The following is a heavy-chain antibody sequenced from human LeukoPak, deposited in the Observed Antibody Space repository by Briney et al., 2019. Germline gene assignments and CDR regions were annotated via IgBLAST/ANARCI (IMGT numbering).Heavy chain of an antibody. CDR2: ISYDGSNK. V-gene: IGHV3-30*03. D-gene: IGHD3-3*01. Sequence: GGSLRLSCAASGFTFSSYGMHWVRQAPGKGLEWVAVISYDGSNKYYADSVKGRFTISRDNSKNTLYLQMNSLRAEDTAVYYCARDRRFLEAWGQGTLVTVSS. CDR3: ARDRRFLEA. CDR1: GFTFSSYG. J-gene: IGHJ5*02.